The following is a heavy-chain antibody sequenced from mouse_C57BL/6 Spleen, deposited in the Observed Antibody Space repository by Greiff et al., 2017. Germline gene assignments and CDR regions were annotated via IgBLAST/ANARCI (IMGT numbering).Heavy chain of an antibody. CDR1: GFTFSDAW. J-gene: IGHJ3*01. CDR3: ITTVVATPFAY. Sequence: EVKVEESGGGLVQPGGSMKLSCAASGFTFSDAWMDWVRQSPEKGLEWVAEIRNKANNHATYYAESVKGRFTISRDDSKSSVYLQMNSLRAEDPGIYYCITTVVATPFAYWGQGTLVTVSA. D-gene: IGHD1-1*01. V-gene: IGHV6-6*01. CDR2: IRNKANNHAT.